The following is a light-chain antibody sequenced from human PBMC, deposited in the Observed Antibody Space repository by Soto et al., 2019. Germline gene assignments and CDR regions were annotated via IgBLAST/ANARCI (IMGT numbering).Light chain of an antibody. CDR3: QQCYSHMIT. V-gene: IGKV1-39*01. Sequence: PVTQSASARSASVGDAVTITCRASQSISSYLNWYQQKPGKAPKLLIYAASSLQSGVPSRFSGSGSGTDFTLTISRLQPEDFATYCCQQCYSHMITLGEGTRLDIK. CDR2: AAS. J-gene: IGKJ5*01. CDR1: QSISSY.